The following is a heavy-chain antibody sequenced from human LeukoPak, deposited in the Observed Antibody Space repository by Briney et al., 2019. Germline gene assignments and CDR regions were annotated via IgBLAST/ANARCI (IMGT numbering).Heavy chain of an antibody. CDR2: INHSGST. J-gene: IGHJ5*02. CDR1: GGSISSYY. CDR3: ARLGYCSSTSCYRRWFDP. D-gene: IGHD2-2*02. Sequence: PSETLSLTCTVSGGSISSYYWSWIRQPPGKGLEWIGEINHSGSTNYNPSLKSRVTISVDTSKNQFSLKLSSVTAADTAVYYCARLGYCSSTSCYRRWFDPWGQGTLVTVSS. V-gene: IGHV4-34*01.